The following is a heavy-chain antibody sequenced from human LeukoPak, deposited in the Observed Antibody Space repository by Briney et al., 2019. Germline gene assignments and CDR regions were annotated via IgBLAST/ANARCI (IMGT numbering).Heavy chain of an antibody. J-gene: IGHJ4*02. V-gene: IGHV4-38-2*02. CDR3: ARYGSGYYPFDY. Sequence: PSETLSLTCTVSGYSISSGYYWGWIRPPPGKGLEWIGSIYHSGSTYYNPSLKSRVTISVDTSKNQFSLKLSSVTAADTAMYYCARYGSGYYPFDYWGQGTLVTVSS. CDR1: GYSISSGYY. CDR2: IYHSGST. D-gene: IGHD3-3*01.